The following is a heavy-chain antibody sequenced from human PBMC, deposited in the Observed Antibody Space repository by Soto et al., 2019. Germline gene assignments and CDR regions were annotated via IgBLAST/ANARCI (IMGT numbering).Heavy chain of an antibody. V-gene: IGHV4-39*01. CDR1: GGSISSSSYY. J-gene: IGHJ6*02. Sequence: SETLSLTCTVSGGSISSSSYYWGWIRQPPGKGLEWIGSIYYSGSTYYNPSLKSRVTISVDTSKNQFSLKLSSVTAADTAVYYCARHGAKTRRSYGMDVWGQGTTVTVSS. CDR3: ARHGAKTRRSYGMDV. CDR2: IYYSGST.